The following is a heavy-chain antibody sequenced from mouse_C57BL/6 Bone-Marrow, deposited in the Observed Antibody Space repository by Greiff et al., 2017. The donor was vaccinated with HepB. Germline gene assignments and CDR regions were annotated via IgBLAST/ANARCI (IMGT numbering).Heavy chain of an antibody. Sequence: EVHLVESGAELAKPGASVKLSCKASGYTFTSYVMHWVKQKPGQGLEWIGYIYPYNDGTKYNEKFKGKATLTSDKSSSTAYMELSSLTSEDSAVYHRMGYGNYGFAYWGQGTLVTVSA. D-gene: IGHD2-10*02. CDR2: IYPYNDGT. CDR1: GYTFTSYV. V-gene: IGHV1-14*01. CDR3: MGYGNYGFAY. J-gene: IGHJ3*01.